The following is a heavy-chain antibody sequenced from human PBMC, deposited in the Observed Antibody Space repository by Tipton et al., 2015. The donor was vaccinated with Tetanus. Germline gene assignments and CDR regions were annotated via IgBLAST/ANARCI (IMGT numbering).Heavy chain of an antibody. CDR3: VSGRTLDY. J-gene: IGHJ4*02. V-gene: IGHV3-21*06. CDR1: GFTFSSHW. CDR2: ISSTSSYI. Sequence: SLRLSCAASGFTFSSHWMNWVRQAPGKGLQWVASISSTSSYIYYADSLKGRFTISRDNTKNSLHLQINSLGAEDAALYYCVSGRTLDYWGQGTLVTVSS. D-gene: IGHD1-26*01.